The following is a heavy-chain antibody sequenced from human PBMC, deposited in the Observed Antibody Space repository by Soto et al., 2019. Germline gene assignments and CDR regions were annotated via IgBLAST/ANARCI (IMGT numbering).Heavy chain of an antibody. D-gene: IGHD3-10*01. CDR3: VRVVGTMVRGVIIRALYYFDY. Sequence: GASVEVSCKASGYTFTSYDINWVRQATGQGLEWMGWMNPNSGNTGYAQKFQGRVTMTRNTSISTAYMELSSLRSEDTAVYYCVRVVGTMVRGVIIRALYYFDYWGQGTLVTVSS. CDR1: GYTFTSYD. V-gene: IGHV1-8*01. CDR2: MNPNSGNT. J-gene: IGHJ4*02.